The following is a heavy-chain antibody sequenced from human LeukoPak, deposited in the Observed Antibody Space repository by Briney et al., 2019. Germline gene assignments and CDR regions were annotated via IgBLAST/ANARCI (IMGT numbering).Heavy chain of an antibody. CDR1: GFTFSSYG. CDR2: ISDSGTTI. J-gene: IGHJ4*02. Sequence: GSLRLSCAASGFTFSSYGMHWVRQAPGKGLEWISYISDSGTTIYYADSVKGRFTISRDNAKNSLYLQMNSLRAEDTAVYYCARVYIAEDYWGQGTLVTISS. V-gene: IGHV3-48*04. CDR3: ARVYIAEDY. D-gene: IGHD2-15*01.